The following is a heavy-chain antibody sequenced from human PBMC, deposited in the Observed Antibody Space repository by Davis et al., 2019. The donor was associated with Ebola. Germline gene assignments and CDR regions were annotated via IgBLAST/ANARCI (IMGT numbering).Heavy chain of an antibody. D-gene: IGHD4-17*01. CDR2: INHSGST. V-gene: IGHV4-34*01. CDR3: ARILRGAVYYYYYMDV. J-gene: IGHJ6*03. Sequence: PSETLSLTCAVYGGSFSGYYWSWIRQPPGKGLEWIGEINHSGSTNYNPSLKSRVTISVDTSKNQFSLKLSSVTAADTAVYYCARILRGAVYYYYYMDVWGKGTTVTVSS. CDR1: GGSFSGYY.